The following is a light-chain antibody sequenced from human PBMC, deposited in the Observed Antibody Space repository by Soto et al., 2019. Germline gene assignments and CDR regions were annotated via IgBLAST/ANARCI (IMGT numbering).Light chain of an antibody. Sequence: QSALTQPASVSGSPGQSITISCTGTSSDVGNYNYVSWYQQYPGKAPKVMIYAVSNRPSGVSDRFSGSKSGNTASLTISGLQAEDEADYYCSSYRSSSTPYVFGTGTKVTVL. CDR3: SSYRSSSTPYV. CDR1: SSDVGNYNY. J-gene: IGLJ1*01. CDR2: AVS. V-gene: IGLV2-14*01.